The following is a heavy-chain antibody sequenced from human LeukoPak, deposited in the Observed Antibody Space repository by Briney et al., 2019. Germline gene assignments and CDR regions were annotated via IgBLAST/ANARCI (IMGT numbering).Heavy chain of an antibody. Sequence: GGSLRLSCAASGFTFSSYSMNWVRQAPGKGLDWVSYISSSSSTIYYADSVKGRFTISRDNANNSLYLQMNSLRDEDTAVYYCARARRYRSSWYHDYWGQGSLVTVSS. CDR3: ARARRYRSSWYHDY. CDR2: ISSSSSTI. J-gene: IGHJ4*02. D-gene: IGHD6-13*01. CDR1: GFTFSSYS. V-gene: IGHV3-48*02.